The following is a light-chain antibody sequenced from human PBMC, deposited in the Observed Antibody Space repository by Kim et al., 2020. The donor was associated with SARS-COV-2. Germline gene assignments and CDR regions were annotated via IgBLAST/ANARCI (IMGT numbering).Light chain of an antibody. CDR3: HQHYTSPRT. J-gene: IGKJ2*01. CDR1: QSMLYSSTNKNY. CDR2: WAS. Sequence: RATINCKSSQSMLYSSTNKNYLAWYQQKPGQPPKLLIYWASTRESGVPDRFSASGSGTDFTLTISRLQAEDAAVYYCHQHYTSPRTFGQGTKLEI. V-gene: IGKV4-1*01.